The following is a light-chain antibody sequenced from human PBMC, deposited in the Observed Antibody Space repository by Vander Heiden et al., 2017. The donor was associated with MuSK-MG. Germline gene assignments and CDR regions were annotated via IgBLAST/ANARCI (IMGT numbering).Light chain of an antibody. CDR2: AAS. Sequence: DIQMTQSPSSLSASVGDRVTITCRASQNIDNYLNWYQHIPGKAPHLLIYAASTLQSGVPSRFSGIGSGTDFTLTISRLQPEDFAIYYCQQSYITPWTFGRGTKVEIK. CDR1: QNIDNY. V-gene: IGKV1-39*01. CDR3: QQSYITPWT. J-gene: IGKJ1*01.